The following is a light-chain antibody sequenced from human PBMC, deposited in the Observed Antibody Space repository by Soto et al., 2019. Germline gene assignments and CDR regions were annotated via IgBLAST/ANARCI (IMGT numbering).Light chain of an antibody. CDR1: RSISTF. J-gene: IGKJ3*01. CDR2: AAS. CDR3: QQSYSTPPT. V-gene: IGKV1-39*01. Sequence: DIQMTQSPSSLSASVGDRVTITCRARRSISTFLNWYQQKPGKAPNLLIYAASSLHSGVPSRFSGSGSGTDFTLNISSLQPEDFATYFCQQSYSTPPTFGHGTKVDIK.